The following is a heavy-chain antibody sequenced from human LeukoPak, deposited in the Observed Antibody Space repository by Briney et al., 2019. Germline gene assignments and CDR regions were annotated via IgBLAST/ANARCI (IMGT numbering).Heavy chain of an antibody. Sequence: ASVKVSCKASGYTFTSYGISWVCQAPGQGLEWMGWISAYNGNTNYAQKLQGRVTMTTDTSTSTAYMELRSLRSDGTAVYYCARVQQWLNTGGPCYLDYWGQGTLVTVSS. CDR1: GYTFTSYG. V-gene: IGHV1-18*01. J-gene: IGHJ4*02. CDR2: ISAYNGNT. D-gene: IGHD6-19*01. CDR3: ARVQQWLNTGGPCYLDY.